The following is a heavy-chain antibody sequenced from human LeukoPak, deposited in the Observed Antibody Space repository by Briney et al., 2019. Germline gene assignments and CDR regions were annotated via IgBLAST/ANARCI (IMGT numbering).Heavy chain of an antibody. D-gene: IGHD3-9*01. V-gene: IGHV1-69*13. CDR3: ASNYDILPDY. J-gene: IGHJ4*02. Sequence: GASVNDSCKASRGTLSSYAISWVRQAPGRGLEWMGGIIPIFGTANYAQKFQGRVTITADESTSTAYMELSSLRSEDTAVYYCASNYDILPDYWGQGTLVTVSS. CDR2: IIPIFGTA. CDR1: RGTLSSYA.